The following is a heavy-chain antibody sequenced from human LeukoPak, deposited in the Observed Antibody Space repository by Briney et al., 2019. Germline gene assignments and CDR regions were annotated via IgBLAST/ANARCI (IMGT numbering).Heavy chain of an antibody. V-gene: IGHV3-23*01. D-gene: IGHD2/OR15-2a*01. CDR2: ISGSGGYT. CDR3: AKLGAYFYGDKGD. J-gene: IGHJ4*02. Sequence: PGGSLTLSCAASGLTFRSYDMSWLPQAPGKGLEWVSAISGSGGYTYYADPVKGRFTISRDKAKNKLYLQMNSLRAEYTAVYYCAKLGAYFYGDKGDWGQGTLVTVSS. CDR1: GLTFRSYD.